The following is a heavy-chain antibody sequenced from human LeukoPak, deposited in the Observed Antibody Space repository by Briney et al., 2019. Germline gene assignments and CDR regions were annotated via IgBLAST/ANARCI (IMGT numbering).Heavy chain of an antibody. CDR2: ISYDGSNK. Sequence: GRSLRLSCAASGFTFSSYAMHWVRQAPGKGLEWVAVISYDGSNKYYADSVKGRFTISRDNSKNTLYLQMNSLRAEDTAVYYCANSFMRVGDPNPYGMDVWGQGTTVTVSS. CDR1: GFTFSSYA. J-gene: IGHJ6*02. CDR3: ANSFMRVGDPNPYGMDV. D-gene: IGHD3-10*01. V-gene: IGHV3-30-3*01.